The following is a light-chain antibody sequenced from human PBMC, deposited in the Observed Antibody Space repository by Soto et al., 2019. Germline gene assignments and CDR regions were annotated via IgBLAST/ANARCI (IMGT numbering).Light chain of an antibody. CDR3: QQYNNWPPT. Sequence: EIVMTQSPATLSVSPGERATLSCRASQSLSSNLAWYQQKPGQAPRLLISDASTGASGIPARFSGSGSGTEFTLTISSLQSEDFAVYYCQQYNNWPPTFGQGTRLEIK. CDR2: DAS. J-gene: IGKJ5*01. V-gene: IGKV3-15*01. CDR1: QSLSSN.